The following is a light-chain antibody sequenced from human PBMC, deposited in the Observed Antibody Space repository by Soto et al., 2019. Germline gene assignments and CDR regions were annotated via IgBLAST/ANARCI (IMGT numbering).Light chain of an antibody. CDR1: QSVSSSY. CDR3: QQRSDWPWT. V-gene: IGKV3D-20*02. J-gene: IGKJ1*01. CDR2: EAS. Sequence: EIVLTQSPGTLSLSPGDRATLSCRASQSVSSSYLAWYQQKPGQAPRLLMYEASNRATGIPARFSGGGSGTDFTLTISSLEPEDFAVYYCQQRSDWPWTFGQGTKVDI.